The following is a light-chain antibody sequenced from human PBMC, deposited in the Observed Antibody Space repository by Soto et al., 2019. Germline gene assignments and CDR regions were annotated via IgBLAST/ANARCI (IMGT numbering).Light chain of an antibody. J-gene: IGLJ1*01. CDR3: CSYAGSGTNV. V-gene: IGLV2-23*02. CDR2: DVS. Sequence: QSVLTQPASVSGSPGQSITISCTGTSSDVGVYNYVSWYQQHPGKAPKVIIYDVSERPSGVSHRFSGSKSGNTASLTISGLQAEDEADYYCCSYAGSGTNVFGTGTKVTVL. CDR1: SSDVGVYNY.